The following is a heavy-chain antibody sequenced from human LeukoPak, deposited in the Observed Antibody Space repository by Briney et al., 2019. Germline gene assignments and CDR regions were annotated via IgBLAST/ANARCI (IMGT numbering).Heavy chain of an antibody. J-gene: IGHJ4*02. CDR2: ISYDGSNK. CDR3: AKIAAAGLFDY. D-gene: IGHD6-13*01. CDR1: GFTFSSYG. V-gene: IGHV3-30*18. Sequence: GGSLRLSCAASGFTFSSYGMHWVRRAPGKGLEWVAVISYDGSNKYYADSVKGRFTISRDNSKNTLYLQMNSLRAEDTAVYYCAKIAAAGLFDYWGQGTLVTVSS.